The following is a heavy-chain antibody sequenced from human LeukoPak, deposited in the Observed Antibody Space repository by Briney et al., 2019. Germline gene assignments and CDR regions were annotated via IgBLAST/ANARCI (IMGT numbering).Heavy chain of an antibody. CDR3: ARLGYYDSSGYYYY. CDR2: IYYNGNT. D-gene: IGHD3-22*01. Sequence: PSETLSLTCTVSGDSISGYSWTWIRQPPGKGLEWIGYIYYNGNTNYNPSLKSRVTISIDTSKNQFSLKLTSVTATDTAVYYCARLGYYDSSGYYYYWGKGTLATVSS. V-gene: IGHV4-59*08. CDR1: GDSISGYS. J-gene: IGHJ4*02.